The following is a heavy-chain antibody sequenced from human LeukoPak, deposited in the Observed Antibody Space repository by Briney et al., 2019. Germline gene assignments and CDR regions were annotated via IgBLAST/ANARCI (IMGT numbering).Heavy chain of an antibody. Sequence: GGSLRLSCAASGFTFDDYAMHWVRQAPGKGLEWVSLISWDGGSSYYADSVKGRFTISRDNSKNSLYLQMNSLRAEDTALYYCAKDSVAVTGTGNIDYWGQGTLVTVSS. CDR3: AKDSVAVTGTGNIDY. J-gene: IGHJ4*02. V-gene: IGHV3-43D*03. D-gene: IGHD6-19*01. CDR2: ISWDGGSS. CDR1: GFTFDDYA.